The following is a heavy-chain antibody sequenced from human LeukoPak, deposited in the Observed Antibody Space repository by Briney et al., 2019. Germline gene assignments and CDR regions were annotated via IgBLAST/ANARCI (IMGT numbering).Heavy chain of an antibody. J-gene: IGHJ4*02. V-gene: IGHV1-46*01. CDR3: ARGLYYYDRSTYDDFDY. CDR2: VNPSDGAR. CDR1: GYPFSTYW. D-gene: IGHD3-22*01. Sequence: ASVKVSCKASGYPFSTYWLHWVRQAPGQGREWMGFVNPSDGARIYAQKFQGRITMTSDTSTNTVFMKLSSLRSEDTAVYYCARGLYYYDRSTYDDFDYWGQGTLVTVSS.